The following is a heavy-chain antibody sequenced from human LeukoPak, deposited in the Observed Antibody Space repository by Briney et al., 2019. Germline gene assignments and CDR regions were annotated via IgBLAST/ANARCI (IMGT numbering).Heavy chain of an antibody. Sequence: GGSLGLSCAASGFTFSSYWMHWVRQAPGKGLVWVSRINSDGSSTSYADSVKGRFTISRDNAKNTLYLQMNSLRAEDTAVYYCARDAPLCSGGSCNMSSWGQGTLVHVSP. J-gene: IGHJ5*02. V-gene: IGHV3-74*01. CDR3: ARDAPLCSGGSCNMSS. CDR1: GFTFSSYW. CDR2: INSDGSST. D-gene: IGHD2-15*01.